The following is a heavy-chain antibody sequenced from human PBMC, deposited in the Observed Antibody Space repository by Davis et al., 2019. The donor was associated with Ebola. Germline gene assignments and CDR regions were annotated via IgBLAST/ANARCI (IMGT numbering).Heavy chain of an antibody. Sequence: GGSLRLSCAASGFTFSGSAMHWVRQASGKGLEWVGRIRSKANSYATAYAASVKGRFTISRDDSKNTAYLQMNSLKTEDTVVYYCTTTVTRVSGAFDIWGQGTMVTVSS. CDR1: GFTFSGSA. D-gene: IGHD4-17*01. CDR2: IRSKANSYAT. CDR3: TTTVTRVSGAFDI. V-gene: IGHV3-73*01. J-gene: IGHJ3*02.